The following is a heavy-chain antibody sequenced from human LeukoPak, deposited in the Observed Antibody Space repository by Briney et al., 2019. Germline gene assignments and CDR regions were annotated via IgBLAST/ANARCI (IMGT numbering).Heavy chain of an antibody. CDR1: GGSFSGYY. CDR3: LLNYDILTGYYTDY. J-gene: IGHJ4*02. Sequence: SETLSLTGAVYGGSFSGYYWSWIRQPPGKGLEWIGEINHSGSTNYNPSLKSRVTISVDTSKNQFSLKLSPVTAADTAVYYCLLNYDILTGYYTDYWGQGTLVTVSS. D-gene: IGHD3-9*01. CDR2: INHSGST. V-gene: IGHV4-34*01.